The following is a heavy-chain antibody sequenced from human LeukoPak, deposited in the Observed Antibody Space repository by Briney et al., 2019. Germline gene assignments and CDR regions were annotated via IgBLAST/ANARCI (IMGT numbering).Heavy chain of an antibody. CDR3: ARRDILTGYNDY. V-gene: IGHV4-59*01. Sequence: PSETLSLTCAVYGGSFSGYYWSWIRQPPGKGLEWIGYIYYSGSTNYNPSLKSRVTISVDTSKNQFSLKLSSVTAADTAVYYCARRDILTGYNDYWGQGTLVTVSS. CDR1: GGSFSGYY. J-gene: IGHJ4*02. D-gene: IGHD3-9*01. CDR2: IYYSGST.